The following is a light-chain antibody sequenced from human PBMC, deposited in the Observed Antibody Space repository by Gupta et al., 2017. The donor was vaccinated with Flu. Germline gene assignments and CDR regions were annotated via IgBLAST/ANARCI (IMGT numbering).Light chain of an antibody. V-gene: IGLV2-8*01. CDR3: SSYGGSDNLWV. J-gene: IGLJ3*02. Sequence: TISCTGTISDVGGYNYVSWYQHHPGKVPKLIIYAVSGRPSGVPARFSGSKSGNTASLTVSGLQAEDEADYFCSSYGGSDNLWVFGGGTKLTVL. CDR1: ISDVGGYNY. CDR2: AVS.